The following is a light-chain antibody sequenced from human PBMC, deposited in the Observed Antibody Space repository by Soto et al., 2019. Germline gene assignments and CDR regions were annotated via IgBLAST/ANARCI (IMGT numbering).Light chain of an antibody. CDR3: CSYAGSYTRV. Sequence: QSALTQPRSVSGSPGQSVTISCTGTSSDVGGYNYVSWYQQHPGKDPKLMIYDVSKRPSGVPDRFSGSKSGNTASLTISGLQAEDEADYYCCSYAGSYTRVFGGGTQLTVL. CDR1: SSDVGGYNY. V-gene: IGLV2-11*01. CDR2: DVS. J-gene: IGLJ3*02.